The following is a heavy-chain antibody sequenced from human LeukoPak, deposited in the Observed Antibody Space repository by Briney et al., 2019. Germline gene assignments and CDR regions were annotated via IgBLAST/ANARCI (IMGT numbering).Heavy chain of an antibody. D-gene: IGHD1-26*01. V-gene: IGHV4-61*02. CDR2: IYTSGST. Sequence: SQTLSLTCTVSGGSISSGSYYWSWIRQPAGKGLEWIGRIYTSGSTNYNPSLKSRVTISVDTSKNQFSLRLSSVTAADTAVYYCASGRLPLDYWGQGTLVTVSS. CDR3: ASGRLPLDY. CDR1: GGSISSGSYY. J-gene: IGHJ4*02.